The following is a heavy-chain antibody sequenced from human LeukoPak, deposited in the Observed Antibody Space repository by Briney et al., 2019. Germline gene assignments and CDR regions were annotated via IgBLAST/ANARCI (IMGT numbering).Heavy chain of an antibody. Sequence: GGSLRLSCAASGFTFSTYHMHWVRQAPGKGLEWVAVISYDGRNTDYADSVKGRLTISRDISKNTLYLQMNSLRLEDAALYYCTRDGQRTGENLDYWGQGTLVTVSS. J-gene: IGHJ4*02. CDR1: GFTFSTYH. V-gene: IGHV3-30*03. D-gene: IGHD6-25*01. CDR3: TRDGQRTGENLDY. CDR2: ISYDGRNT.